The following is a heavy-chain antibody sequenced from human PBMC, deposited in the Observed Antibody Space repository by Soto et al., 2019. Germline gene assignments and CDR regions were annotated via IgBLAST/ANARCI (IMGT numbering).Heavy chain of an antibody. J-gene: IGHJ4*02. D-gene: IGHD3-9*01. CDR3: ATLEGLATISYYFDF. CDR2: IYYRGNA. V-gene: IGHV4-39*01. Sequence: SETLSLTCSVSDDSINSDKYYWGWIRQPPGKGLEWIGSIYYRGNAYYNPSLQTRVTISLDKSRSQFSLKLNSVTAADSAVYFCATLEGLATISYYFDFWGPGALVTVSS. CDR1: DDSINSDKYY.